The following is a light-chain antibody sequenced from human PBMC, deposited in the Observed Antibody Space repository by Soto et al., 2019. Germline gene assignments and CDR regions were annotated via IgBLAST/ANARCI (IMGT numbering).Light chain of an antibody. CDR1: QSVSSNY. Sequence: EIVLTQSPGTLSLSPGERATLSCRASQSVSSNYLAWYQQKPGQAPRPLIYGASSRATGIPDRFSGSGAGTDFTLPISRLESEDFAVYYCQQYGSSPWTFGQGTKLEIK. CDR3: QQYGSSPWT. J-gene: IGKJ1*01. V-gene: IGKV3-20*01. CDR2: GAS.